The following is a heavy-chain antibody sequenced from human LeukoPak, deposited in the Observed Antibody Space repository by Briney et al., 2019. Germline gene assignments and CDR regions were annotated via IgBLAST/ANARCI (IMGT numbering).Heavy chain of an antibody. CDR2: VHLDERT. V-gene: IGHV4-4*02. CDR1: GGSVSSTNW. J-gene: IGHJ4*02. Sequence: PSETLSLTRGVSGGSVSSTNWWTWIRQPPGKGLEWIGEVHLDERTNFNPSLKSRLTMSVDLSENHVSLKLTSVAAADTAVYYCAREGGFYRPLDYSGQGTLVTVSS. D-gene: IGHD6-25*01. CDR3: AREGGFYRPLDY.